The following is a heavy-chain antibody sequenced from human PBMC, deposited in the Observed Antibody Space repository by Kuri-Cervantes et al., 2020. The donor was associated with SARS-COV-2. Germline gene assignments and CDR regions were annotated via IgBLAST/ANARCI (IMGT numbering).Heavy chain of an antibody. Sequence: GGSLRLSCAASGFTFSNAWMSWVRQAPGKGLEWVSAISCSGGSTYYADSVKGRFTISRDNSKNTLYLQMNSLRAEDTAVYYCAKDSIVVVVPAAKDYWGQGTLVTVSS. CDR3: AKDSIVVVVPAAKDY. J-gene: IGHJ4*02. V-gene: IGHV3-23*01. CDR1: GFTFSNAW. D-gene: IGHD2-2*01. CDR2: ISCSGGST.